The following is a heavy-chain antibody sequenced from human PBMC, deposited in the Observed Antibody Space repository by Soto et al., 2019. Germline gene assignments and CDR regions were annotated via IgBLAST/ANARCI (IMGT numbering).Heavy chain of an antibody. Sequence: QLQLQESGPGLVKPSETLSLACTVSAGSISSSSYYWGWVRQPPGKGLEWIGSIYYSGSTYYNPSLKSRVTISVDTSKNQFSLKLSSVTAADKAVYYCARSLMTMVPQADWGQGTLVTVSS. CDR2: IYYSGST. CDR3: ARSLMTMVPQAD. D-gene: IGHD3-10*01. V-gene: IGHV4-39*01. J-gene: IGHJ4*02. CDR1: AGSISSSSYY.